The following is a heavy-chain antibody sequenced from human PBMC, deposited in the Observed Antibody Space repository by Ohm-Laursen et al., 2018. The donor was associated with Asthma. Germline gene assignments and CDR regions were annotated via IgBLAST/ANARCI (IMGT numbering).Heavy chain of an antibody. CDR1: GGTFSSYA. V-gene: IGHV1-69*13. CDR2: IIPIFGTA. CDR3: ARVSTMIVVVIPTDYYYGMDV. Sequence: SVKVSCKASGGTFSSYAISWVRQAPGQGLEWMGGIIPIFGTANYAQKFQGRVTITADESTSTAYMELSSLRSEDTAVYYCARVSTMIVVVIPTDYYYGMDVWGQGTTVIVSS. J-gene: IGHJ6*02. D-gene: IGHD3-22*01.